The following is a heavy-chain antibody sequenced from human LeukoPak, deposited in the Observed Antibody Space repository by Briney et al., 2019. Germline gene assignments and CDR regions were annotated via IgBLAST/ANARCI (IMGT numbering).Heavy chain of an antibody. Sequence: PSETLSLTCTVSGGSISSSSYYWGWIRQPPGKGLEWIGSIYYSGSTYYNPSLKSRVTISVDTSKNQFSLKLSSVTAADTAVYYCARQGGAYNWFDPWGQGTLVTVSS. CDR1: GGSISSSSYY. J-gene: IGHJ5*02. CDR3: ARQGGAYNWFDP. V-gene: IGHV4-39*01. D-gene: IGHD1-26*01. CDR2: IYYSGST.